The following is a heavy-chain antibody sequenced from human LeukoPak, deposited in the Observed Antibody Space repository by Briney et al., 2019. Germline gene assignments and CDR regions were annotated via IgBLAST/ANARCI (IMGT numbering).Heavy chain of an antibody. CDR1: GGSFSGYY. CDR2: INHSGST. V-gene: IGHV4-34*01. J-gene: IGHJ4*02. Sequence: PSETLSLTCAVYGGSFSGYYWSWIRQPPGKGLEWIGEINHSGSTNYNPSLKSRVTISVDTSKNQFSLKLSSVTAADTAVYYCARDRWLQSWGQGTLVTVSS. CDR3: ARDRWLQS. D-gene: IGHD5-24*01.